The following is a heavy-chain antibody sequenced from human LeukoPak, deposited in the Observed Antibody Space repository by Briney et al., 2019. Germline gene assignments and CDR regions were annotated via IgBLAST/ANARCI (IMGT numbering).Heavy chain of an antibody. Sequence: PSETLSLTCTVSGGSMTSDSYNWGWIRQPPGKGLEWIGTISYNGNTFYNPSLLRSRVTMSVDTSKNQFSLMLTSVTAADTAVYYRARITAMVTAWGQGTLVTVSS. D-gene: IGHD5-18*01. V-gene: IGHV4-39*01. CDR1: GGSMTSDSYN. J-gene: IGHJ5*02. CDR3: ARITAMVTA. CDR2: ISYNGNT.